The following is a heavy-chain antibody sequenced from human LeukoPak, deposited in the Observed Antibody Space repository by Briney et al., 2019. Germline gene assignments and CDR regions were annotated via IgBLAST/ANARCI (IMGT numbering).Heavy chain of an antibody. CDR3: ARDERVDYSNLDY. J-gene: IGHJ4*02. D-gene: IGHD4-11*01. Sequence: ASVKVSCKASGYTFTGYYMHWVRQAPGQGLEWMGWINPNSGGTNYAQKFQGWVTMTRDTSISTAYMELSRLRSDDTAVYYCARDERVDYSNLDYWGQGTLVTVSS. CDR1: GYTFTGYY. V-gene: IGHV1-2*04. CDR2: INPNSGGT.